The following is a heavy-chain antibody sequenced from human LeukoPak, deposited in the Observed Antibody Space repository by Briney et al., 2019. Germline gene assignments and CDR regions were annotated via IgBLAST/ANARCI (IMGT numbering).Heavy chain of an antibody. CDR1: GGSFSGYY. Sequence: PSETLSLTCAVYGGSFSGYYWSWIRQPPGKGLEWIGEINHSGSTYYNPSLKSRVTISVDTSKNQFSLKLSSVTAADTAVYYCARCGEWELRHHFDYWGQGTLVTVSS. D-gene: IGHD1-26*01. V-gene: IGHV4-34*01. CDR2: INHSGST. CDR3: ARCGEWELRHHFDY. J-gene: IGHJ4*02.